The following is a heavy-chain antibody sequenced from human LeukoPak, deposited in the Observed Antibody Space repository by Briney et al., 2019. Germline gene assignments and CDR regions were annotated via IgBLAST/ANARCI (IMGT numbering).Heavy chain of an antibody. CDR3: ARSIAAAGFVLAYYFDY. Sequence: GASVKVSCKASGYTFSNHNMDWVRQAPGQGLEWMGWINTNTGNPTYAQGFTGRFVFSLDTSVSTAYLQISSLKAEDTAVYYCARSIAAAGFVLAYYFDYWGQGTLVTVSS. D-gene: IGHD6-13*01. CDR1: GYTFSNHN. V-gene: IGHV7-4-1*02. CDR2: INTNTGNP. J-gene: IGHJ4*02.